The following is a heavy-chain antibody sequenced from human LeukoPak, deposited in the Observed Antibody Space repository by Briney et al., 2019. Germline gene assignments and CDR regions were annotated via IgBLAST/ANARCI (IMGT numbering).Heavy chain of an antibody. Sequence: GASVKVSCKASGYTFTGYYMHWVRQAPGQGLEWMGWINPNSGGTNYAQKFQGRVTMTRDTSISTAYMELSRLRSDDTAVYYCARSHLSYENWFDPWGQGTLVTVSS. CDR3: ARSHLSYENWFDP. CDR2: INPNSGGT. J-gene: IGHJ5*02. V-gene: IGHV1-2*02. D-gene: IGHD2/OR15-2a*01. CDR1: GYTFTGYY.